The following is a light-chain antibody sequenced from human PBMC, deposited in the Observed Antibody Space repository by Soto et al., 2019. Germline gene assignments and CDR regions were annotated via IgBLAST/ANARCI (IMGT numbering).Light chain of an antibody. J-gene: IGKJ2*01. CDR3: MQGTHSYT. CDR1: QSLVHSDGNTY. V-gene: IGKV2-30*02. CDR2: KVS. Sequence: DVVMTQSPLSLPVTLGQPASISCRSSQSLVHSDGNTYLSWFQQRPGQSPRRLLYKVSKRDSGVPDRFSGSGSGTDSTLKISTVEAEDVGIYYCMQGTHSYTFGQGTRLDIK.